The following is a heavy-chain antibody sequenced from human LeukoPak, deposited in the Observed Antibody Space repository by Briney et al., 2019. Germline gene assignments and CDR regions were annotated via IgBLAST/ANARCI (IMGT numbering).Heavy chain of an antibody. CDR3: ARYCTTATCSEGDVY. CDR2: NKPNSGDT. J-gene: IGHJ4*02. V-gene: IGHV1-2*02. Sequence: ASVKVSSKASGYTFTGYYIHWVRQAPGQGLEWMGWNKPNSGDTRYAQKFQGRVTMTRDTSISTVYMELSGLRSDDTAVYYCARYCTTATCSEGDVYWGQGTLVTVSS. D-gene: IGHD2-2*01. CDR1: GYTFTGYY.